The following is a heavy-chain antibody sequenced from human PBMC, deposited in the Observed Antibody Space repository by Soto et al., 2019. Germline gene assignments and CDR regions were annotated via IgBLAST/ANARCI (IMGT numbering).Heavy chain of an antibody. J-gene: IGHJ6*01. V-gene: IGHV3-9*01. CDR2: ISWNTRSI. CDR3: ASRVMGSSWYFGMDV. Sequence: RPSCASSGFPFDYYDMPGGRQTPGKGLEWVSGISWNTRSIGYADSVKGRFTISRDNAKNSLYLQMNSLRAEDTALYYFASRVMGSSWYFGMDVWGQGTTVTVSS. CDR1: GFPFDYYD. D-gene: IGHD6-13*01.